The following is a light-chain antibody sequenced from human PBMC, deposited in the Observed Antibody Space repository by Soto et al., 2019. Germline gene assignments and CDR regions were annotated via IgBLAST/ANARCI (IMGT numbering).Light chain of an antibody. Sequence: QSALTQPRSVSGSPGQSVTISCTGTSSDVGGYNYVSWYQQHPGKAPKLMIYDVSKRPSGVPDRFSGSKSGNTASLTISGLQAEDEAEYYCCSYAGSYRDVFGTGTKVTVL. CDR1: SSDVGGYNY. V-gene: IGLV2-11*01. CDR3: CSYAGSYRDV. CDR2: DVS. J-gene: IGLJ1*01.